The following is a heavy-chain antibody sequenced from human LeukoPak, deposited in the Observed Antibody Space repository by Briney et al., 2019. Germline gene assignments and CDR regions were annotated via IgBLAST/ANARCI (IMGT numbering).Heavy chain of an antibody. D-gene: IGHD3-10*01. CDR3: VLMVRGVEYYFDY. Sequence: GGSLRLSCAASGFTVSSNYMSWVRQAPGKGLEWVSAISGSGGSTYYADSVKGRFTISRDNSKNTLYLQMNSLRAEDTAVYYCVLMVRGVEYYFDYWGQGTLVTVSS. CDR2: ISGSGGST. V-gene: IGHV3-23*01. CDR1: GFTVSSNY. J-gene: IGHJ4*02.